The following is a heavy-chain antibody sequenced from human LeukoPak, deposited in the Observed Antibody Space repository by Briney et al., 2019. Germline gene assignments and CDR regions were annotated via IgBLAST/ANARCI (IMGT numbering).Heavy chain of an antibody. J-gene: IGHJ3*02. Sequence: GGSLRLSCAASGFTLTNDFMTWVRQAPGKGLRWVGRIKSEIEGGTTDPAASVQGRFAISRDESTNTLFLQMNSLRNEDTAVYYCALAWFGESRDGLDIWGRGSMVGVSS. V-gene: IGHV3-15*01. D-gene: IGHD3-10*01. CDR3: ALAWFGESRDGLDI. CDR2: IKSEIEGGTT. CDR1: GFTLTNDF.